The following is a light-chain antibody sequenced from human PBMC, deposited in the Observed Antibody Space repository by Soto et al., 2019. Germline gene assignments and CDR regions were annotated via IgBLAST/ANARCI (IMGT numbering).Light chain of an antibody. CDR2: EDN. CDR1: SGSIASNY. J-gene: IGLJ3*02. CDR3: QSYCSCNHWV. Sequence: NFMLTQPHSVSESPGKTVTISCTGSSGSIASNYVQWYQQRPGSAPTTVIYEDNQRPSGVPDRFSGSIDSSSNSASLTISGLKAEDEADYYCQSYCSCNHWVFGGGTQLTVL. V-gene: IGLV6-57*02.